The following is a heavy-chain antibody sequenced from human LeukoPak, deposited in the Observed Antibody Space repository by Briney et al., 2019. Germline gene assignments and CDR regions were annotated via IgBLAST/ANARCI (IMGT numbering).Heavy chain of an antibody. CDR1: GFTFSSYS. J-gene: IGHJ4*02. CDR3: ARGGYCSSSSCYGGFDY. D-gene: IGHD2-2*01. Sequence: GGSLRLSCGASGFTFSSYSMNWVRQAPGKGLEWVSSISSSSSYIYYADSLKGRFTISRDNAKNSLYLQMNSLRAEDTAVNYCARGGYCSSSSCYGGFDYWGQGTLVTVSS. CDR2: ISSSSSYI. V-gene: IGHV3-21*01.